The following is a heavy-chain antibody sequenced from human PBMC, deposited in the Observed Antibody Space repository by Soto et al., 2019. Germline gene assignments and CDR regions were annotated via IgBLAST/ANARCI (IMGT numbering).Heavy chain of an antibody. CDR3: ARIGGYHGPLDY. V-gene: IGHV4-59*01. CDR1: RVSISSYY. D-gene: IGHD6-25*01. CDR2: IHRTGST. Sequence: TSETLSLTCSVSRVSISSYYWSWVRQPPGKGLEWIGFIHRTGSTKYNPSLESRVTISVDTSQNQLSLKVNSVTAADTAVYYCARIGGYHGPLDYWGQGTPVTVSS. J-gene: IGHJ4*02.